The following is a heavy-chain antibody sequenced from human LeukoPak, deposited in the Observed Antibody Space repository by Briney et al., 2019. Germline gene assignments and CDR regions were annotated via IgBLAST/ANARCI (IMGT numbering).Heavy chain of an antibody. V-gene: IGHV4-59*01. CDR3: ARAESGYSGSYYFSY. D-gene: IGHD1-26*01. J-gene: IGHJ4*02. CDR2: IYYSGST. CDR1: GGSISSYY. Sequence: SETLSLTCTVSGGSISSYYWSWTRQPPGKGLEWIGYIYYSGSTNYNPSLKSRVTISVDTSKNQFSLKLSSVTAADTAVYYCARAESGYSGSYYFSYWGQGTLVTVSS.